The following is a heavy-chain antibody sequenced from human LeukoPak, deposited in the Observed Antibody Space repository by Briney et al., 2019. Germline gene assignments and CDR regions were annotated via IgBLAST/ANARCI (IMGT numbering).Heavy chain of an antibody. D-gene: IGHD3-22*01. CDR1: GFTFSSYA. J-gene: IGHJ3*02. Sequence: GGSLRLSCAASGFTFSSYAMSWVRQAPGKGLEWVSAISGTGGNTFYTDSVTGRFTISRDNPKNTLYVQMNSLRAEDTAVYYCAKTGGYYDTSDLYRPDVFDIWGQGTVVTVSS. V-gene: IGHV3-23*01. CDR2: ISGTGGNT. CDR3: AKTGGYYDTSDLYRPDVFDI.